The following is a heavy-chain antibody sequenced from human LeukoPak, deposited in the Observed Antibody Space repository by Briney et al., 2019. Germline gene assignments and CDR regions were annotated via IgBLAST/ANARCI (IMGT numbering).Heavy chain of an antibody. CDR3: ARAKYETRIWPKSRYDYYHYMDV. CDR1: GYTFTSYT. V-gene: IGHV1-3*03. Sequence: ASVKVSCKASGYTFTSYTIHWVRQAPGQRLEWMGWINAGNGNTKYSQEFQDRVTITRDTSASTAYMELSSLRSEDMAVYYCARAKYETRIWPKSRYDYYHYMDVWGKGTTVTVSS. CDR2: INAGNGNT. J-gene: IGHJ6*03. D-gene: IGHD3-3*01.